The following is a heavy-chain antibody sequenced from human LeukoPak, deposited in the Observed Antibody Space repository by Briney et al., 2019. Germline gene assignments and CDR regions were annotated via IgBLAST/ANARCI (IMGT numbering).Heavy chain of an antibody. V-gene: IGHV4-30-2*01. CDR1: GGSISSGGYS. Sequence: PSQTLSLTCAVSGGSISSGGYSWSWIRQPPGKGLEWIGYIYHSGSTYYNPSLKSRVSISVDTSKNQFSLKLSSVSAADTAVYYCARDLWYSSGWFDPDYWGQGTLVTVSS. CDR2: IYHSGST. D-gene: IGHD6-19*01. J-gene: IGHJ4*02. CDR3: ARDLWYSSGWFDPDY.